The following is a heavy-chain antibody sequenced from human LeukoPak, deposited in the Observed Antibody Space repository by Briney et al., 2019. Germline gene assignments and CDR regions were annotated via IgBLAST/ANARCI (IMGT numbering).Heavy chain of an antibody. J-gene: IGHJ1*01. CDR1: GFTFSSYW. D-gene: IGHD6-13*01. CDR3: ARPTGSSWYVEYFQH. V-gene: IGHV3-74*01. CDR2: INSDGSST. Sequence: GGSLRLSCAASGFTFSSYWMHWVRQAPGKGLVWVSRINSDGSSTSYADSVKGRFTISRDNAKNTLYLQMNSLRAEDTAVYYCARPTGSSWYVEYFQHWGQGTLVTVSS.